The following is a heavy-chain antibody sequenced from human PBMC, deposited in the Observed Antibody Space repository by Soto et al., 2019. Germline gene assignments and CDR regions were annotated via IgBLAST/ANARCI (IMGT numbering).Heavy chain of an antibody. CDR1: GYTLSNFG. J-gene: IGHJ5*02. V-gene: IGHV1-18*04. D-gene: IGHD5-12*01. CDR2: ISAYNGKT. CDR3: ARWVDIVATVNWFDP. Sequence: ASVKVSCKAYGYTLSNFGIRWVRQAPGQGLEWMGWISAYNGKTDYSQKFQGRVTMTTDTATSTAYMELRSLRSEDTAVYYCARWVDIVATVNWFDPWGQGTLVTVSS.